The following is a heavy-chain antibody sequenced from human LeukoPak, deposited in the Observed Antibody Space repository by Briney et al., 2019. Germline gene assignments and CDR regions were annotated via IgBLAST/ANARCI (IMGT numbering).Heavy chain of an antibody. Sequence: GGSLRLSCGVSGFPVRCNYMSWVRQAPGKVLEGVSRIYTGGTTYYADYVKGRFTISRDNSKNTLYLQMNSRRAEDTAVYYCARRAGGYSHPYDYWRQGILVTVSS. CDR3: ARRAGGYSHPYDY. J-gene: IGHJ4*02. V-gene: IGHV3-53*01. CDR1: GFPVRCNY. D-gene: IGHD4-23*01. CDR2: IYTGGTT.